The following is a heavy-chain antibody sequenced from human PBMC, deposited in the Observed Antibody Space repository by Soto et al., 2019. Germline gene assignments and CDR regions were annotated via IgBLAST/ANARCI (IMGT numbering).Heavy chain of an antibody. CDR3: ARDTGDGTFDF. CDR2: INAGYGNT. D-gene: IGHD7-27*01. J-gene: IGHJ4*02. CDR1: GYTFSSYA. Sequence: GASVKVSCKASGYTFSSYAMHWVRQAPGQRLEWMGWINAGYGNTKSSQKFRDRVTISRDTSASTAYMELTSLRSEDTAVYYCARDTGDGTFDFWGQGTLVTVS. V-gene: IGHV1-3*01.